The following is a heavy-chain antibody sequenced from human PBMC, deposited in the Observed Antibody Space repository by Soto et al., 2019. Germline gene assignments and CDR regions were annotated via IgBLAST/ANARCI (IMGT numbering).Heavy chain of an antibody. CDR3: ARDQCTNGVCFPGGY. D-gene: IGHD2-8*01. J-gene: IGHJ4*02. CDR1: GYTFTSYY. Sequence: QVQLVQSGAEVKKPGASVKVSCKASGYTFTSYYMHWVRQAPGQGLEWMGIINPSGGSTSYAQKFQGRVTMTRDTSTSTVYMELSSLRSEDTAVYYCARDQCTNGVCFPGGYWGQGTLVTVSS. CDR2: INPSGGST. V-gene: IGHV1-46*01.